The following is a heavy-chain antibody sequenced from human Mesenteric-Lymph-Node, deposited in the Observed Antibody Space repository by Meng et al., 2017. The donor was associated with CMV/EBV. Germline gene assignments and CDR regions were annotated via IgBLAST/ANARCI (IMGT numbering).Heavy chain of an antibody. CDR3: ARADRDTYYDFWSGYSALVY. V-gene: IGHV3-33*01. CDR1: GLTFSNYG. CDR2: IWYDGSNQ. D-gene: IGHD3-3*01. Sequence: GESLKISCVVSGLTFSNYGMNWVRQAPGKGLEWVAVIWYDGSNQYYGDSVKGRFTISRDNSKSTLYLQMNSLRAEDTALYYCARADRDTYYDFWSGYSALVYWGQGTMVTVSS. J-gene: IGHJ4*03.